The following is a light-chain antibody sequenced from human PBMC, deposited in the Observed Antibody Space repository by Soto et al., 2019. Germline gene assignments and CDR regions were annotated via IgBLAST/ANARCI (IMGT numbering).Light chain of an antibody. J-gene: IGKJ1*01. CDR2: DAS. V-gene: IGKV1-5*01. CDR3: PQYETFSGT. Sequence: DIQMTQSPSTLSASVGDTVTVTCRASQSVSGWLAWYQQKPGEAPKLLIYDASAVSRGVPSRFSGSGSGTKFTLTISSLQPDDFATYYCPQYETFSGTFCPGTKLEI. CDR1: QSVSGW.